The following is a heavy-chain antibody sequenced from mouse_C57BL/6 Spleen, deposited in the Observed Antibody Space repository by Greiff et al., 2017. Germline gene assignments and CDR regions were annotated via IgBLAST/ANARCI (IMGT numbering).Heavy chain of an antibody. V-gene: IGHV10-1*01. D-gene: IGHD4-1*01. CDR2: IRSKSNNYAT. CDR1: GFSFNTYA. CDR3: VRTGTGFDY. J-gene: IGHJ2*01. Sequence: GGGLVQPKGSLKLSCAASGFSFNTYAMNWVRQAPGKGLEWVARIRSKSNNYATYYADSVKDRSTISRDDSESMLYLQMNNLKTEDTAMYYCVRTGTGFDYWGQGTALTVSS.